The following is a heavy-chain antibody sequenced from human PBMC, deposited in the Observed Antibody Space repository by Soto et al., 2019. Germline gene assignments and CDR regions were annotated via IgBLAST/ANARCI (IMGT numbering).Heavy chain of an antibody. J-gene: IGHJ4*02. CDR3: AREVYYDFWSGCNTHPYYFDD. Sequence: QVQLVESGGGVVQPGRSLRLSCAASGFTFSRHTMHWVRQAPGKGLEWLAAISDDGSNTYYADSVKGRFTISRDNSKNTLYLQMNSLSSEDTAVHHCAREVYYDFWSGCNTHPYYFDDWGQGTLVTVSS. V-gene: IGHV3-30-3*01. CDR2: ISDDGSNT. D-gene: IGHD3-3*01. CDR1: GFTFSRHT.